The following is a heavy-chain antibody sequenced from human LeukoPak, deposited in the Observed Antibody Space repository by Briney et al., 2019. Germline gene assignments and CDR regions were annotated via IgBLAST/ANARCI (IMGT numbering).Heavy chain of an antibody. D-gene: IGHD1-1*01. J-gene: IGHJ6*03. CDR1: GFTFNNYA. CDR3: AKNRGGTYKYYMDV. Sequence: PGGSLRLSCAASGFTFNNYAMSWVRQAPGMGLDWLSYVSGSGGATYYAASVKGRFTISRDNSKNTVYLQMGSLRAEDTAVYYCAKNRGGTYKYYMDVWGNGTTVTVSS. V-gene: IGHV3-23*01. CDR2: VSGSGGAT.